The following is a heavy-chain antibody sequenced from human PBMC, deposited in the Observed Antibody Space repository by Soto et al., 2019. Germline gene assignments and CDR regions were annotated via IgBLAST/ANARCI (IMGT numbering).Heavy chain of an antibody. CDR3: ARDSMGSSSSHRTPPNWFDP. Sequence: SVKVSCKASGGTFSSYTISWVRQAPGQGLEWMGRIIPILGIANYAQKFQGRVTITADKSTSTAYMELGSLRSEDTAVYYCARDSMGSSSSHRTPPNWFDPWGQGTLVTVSS. J-gene: IGHJ5*02. CDR2: IIPILGIA. V-gene: IGHV1-69*04. CDR1: GGTFSSYT. D-gene: IGHD6-6*01.